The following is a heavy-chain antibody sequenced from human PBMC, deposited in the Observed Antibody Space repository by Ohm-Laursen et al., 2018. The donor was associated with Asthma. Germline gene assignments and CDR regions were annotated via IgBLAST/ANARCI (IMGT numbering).Heavy chain of an antibody. CDR3: AKPASGGILEWLSNFDY. J-gene: IGHJ4*02. CDR1: GFTFSSYA. D-gene: IGHD3-3*01. CDR2: ISGSGGST. V-gene: IGHV3-23*01. Sequence: SLRLSCTASGFTFSSYAMSWVRQAPGKGLEWVSAISGSGGSTYYADSVKGRFTISRDNSKNTLYLQMNSLRAEDTAVYYWAKPASGGILEWLSNFDYWGQGTLVTVSS.